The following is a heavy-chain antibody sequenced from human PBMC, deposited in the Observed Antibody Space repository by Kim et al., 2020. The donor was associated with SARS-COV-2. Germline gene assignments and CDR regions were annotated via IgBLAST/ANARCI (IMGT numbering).Heavy chain of an antibody. J-gene: IGHJ5*02. V-gene: IGHV1-18*01. CDR3: ARDRSEWFDP. Sequence: NTNYEQKLQGRVTRTTDTSTSTAYMELRSLRSDDTAVYYCARDRSEWFDPWGQGTLVTVSS. CDR2: NT.